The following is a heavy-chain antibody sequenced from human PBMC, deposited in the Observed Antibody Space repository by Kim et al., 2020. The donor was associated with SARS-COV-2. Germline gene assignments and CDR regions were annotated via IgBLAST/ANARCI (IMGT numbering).Heavy chain of an antibody. CDR2: IYYSGST. CDR1: GGSISSSSYY. D-gene: IGHD4-17*01. CDR3: ARQGNYGDYFDY. Sequence: SETLSLTCTVSGGSISSSSYYWGWIRQPPGKGLEWIGSIYYSGSTYYNPSLKSRVTISVDTSKNQFSLKLSSVTAADTAVYYCARQGNYGDYFDYWGQGTLVTVAS. J-gene: IGHJ4*02. V-gene: IGHV4-39*01.